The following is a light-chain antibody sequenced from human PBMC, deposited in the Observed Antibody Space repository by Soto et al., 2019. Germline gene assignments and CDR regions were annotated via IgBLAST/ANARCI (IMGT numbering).Light chain of an antibody. CDR3: SSYSSSSSV. CDR2: DVG. CDR1: SSDLGGYNF. V-gene: IGLV2-14*03. Sequence: QSALTQPDSVSGSPGQSVTISCTGTSSDLGGYNFVSWYQHHPGKAPKLMIYDVGNRPSGVSVRFSGSKSGNTASLTISGLQAEDEADYYCSSYSSSSSVFGTGTKLTVL. J-gene: IGLJ1*01.